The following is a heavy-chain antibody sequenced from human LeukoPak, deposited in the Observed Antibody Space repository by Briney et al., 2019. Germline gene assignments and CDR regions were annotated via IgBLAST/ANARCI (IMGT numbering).Heavy chain of an antibody. Sequence: SETLSLTCAVSGGSINNYYWSWIRQPPGKGLEWIGSIYYSGSTYYNPSLKSRVTISVDTSKNQFSLKLSSVTAADTAVYYCARQNPWYFDLWGRGTLVTVSS. CDR3: ARQNPWYFDL. CDR2: IYYSGST. J-gene: IGHJ2*01. V-gene: IGHV4-59*05. CDR1: GGSINNYY.